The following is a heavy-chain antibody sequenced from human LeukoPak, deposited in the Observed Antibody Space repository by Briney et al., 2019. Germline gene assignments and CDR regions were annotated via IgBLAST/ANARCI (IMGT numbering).Heavy chain of an antibody. D-gene: IGHD6-19*01. CDR3: ARGERTVADDYYYYYMDV. Sequence: GGSLRLSCAASGFTFSSYEMNWVRQAPGKGLEWVSYISSSGSTIYYADSVKGRFTISRDNAKNSLYLQMNSLRAEDTAVYYCARGERTVADDYYYYYMDVWGKGTTVTISS. CDR1: GFTFSSYE. V-gene: IGHV3-48*03. J-gene: IGHJ6*03. CDR2: ISSSGSTI.